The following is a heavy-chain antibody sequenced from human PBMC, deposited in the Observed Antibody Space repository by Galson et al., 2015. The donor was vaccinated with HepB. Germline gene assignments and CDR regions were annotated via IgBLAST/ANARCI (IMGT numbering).Heavy chain of an antibody. Sequence: SVKVSCKASGYTFTSYGISWVRQAPGQGLEWMGWINPNNGGTNYAQKFQGRVTMTRDTSISTAYMELSRLGSDDTAVYFCARDPSHYYYTDVWGKGTTVTVSS. CDR1: GYTFTSYG. V-gene: IGHV1-2*02. J-gene: IGHJ6*03. CDR2: INPNNGGT. CDR3: ARDPSHYYYTDV.